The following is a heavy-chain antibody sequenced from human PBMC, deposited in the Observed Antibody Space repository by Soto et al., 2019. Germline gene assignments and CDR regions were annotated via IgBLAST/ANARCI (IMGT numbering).Heavy chain of an antibody. CDR2: IYYSGST. J-gene: IGHJ5*02. Sequence: SETLSLTWTVAGGSISSSSYYWGWIRQPPGKGLEWIGSIYYSGSTYYNPSLKSRVTISVDTSKNQFSLKLSSVTAADTAVYYCARCEDIVVVVAATQGWFDPWGQGTLVTVSS. D-gene: IGHD2-15*01. CDR1: GGSISSSSYY. V-gene: IGHV4-39*01. CDR3: ARCEDIVVVVAATQGWFDP.